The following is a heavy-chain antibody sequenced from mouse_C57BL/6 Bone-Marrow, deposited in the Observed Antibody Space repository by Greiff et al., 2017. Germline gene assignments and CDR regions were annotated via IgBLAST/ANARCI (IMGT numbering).Heavy chain of an antibody. D-gene: IGHD1-1*01. J-gene: IGHJ2*01. V-gene: IGHV1-74*01. Sequence: VQLQQPGAELVKPGASVKVSCKASGYTFTSYWMHWVKQRPGQGLEWIGRIHPSDSDTNYNQKFKGKATLTVDKSSITAYMHLSSLTSDDSAVYYCAIHYYGSSLFDYWGQGTTLTVSS. CDR2: IHPSDSDT. CDR3: AIHYYGSSLFDY. CDR1: GYTFTSYW.